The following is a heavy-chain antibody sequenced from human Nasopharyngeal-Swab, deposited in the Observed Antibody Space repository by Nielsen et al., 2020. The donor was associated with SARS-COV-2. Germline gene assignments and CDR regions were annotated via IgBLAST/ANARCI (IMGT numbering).Heavy chain of an antibody. CDR1: GFTFSSYE. CDR2: ISSSGSTI. Sequence: GESLKISCAASGFTFSSYEMNWVRQAPGKGLEWVSYISSSGSTIYYADSVKGRFTISRDNAKNSLYLQMNSLRAEDTAVYYCARGGMVRGVIITYYYYGMDVWSQGTTVTVSS. CDR3: ARGGMVRGVIITYYYYGMDV. J-gene: IGHJ6*02. V-gene: IGHV3-48*03. D-gene: IGHD3-10*01.